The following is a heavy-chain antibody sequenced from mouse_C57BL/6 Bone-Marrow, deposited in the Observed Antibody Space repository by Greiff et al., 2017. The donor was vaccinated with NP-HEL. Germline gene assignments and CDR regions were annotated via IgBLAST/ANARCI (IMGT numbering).Heavy chain of an antibody. Sequence: EVQLQQSGTVLARPGASVKMSCKTSGYTFTSYWMHWVKQRPGQGLEWIGAIYPGNSDTSYNQKFKGKAKLTAAKSASTAYMELSSLTNEDSAVYYCTRRELGDYWGQGTTLTVSS. D-gene: IGHD4-1*01. CDR2: IYPGNSDT. CDR1: GYTFTSYW. V-gene: IGHV1-5*01. J-gene: IGHJ2*01. CDR3: TRRELGDY.